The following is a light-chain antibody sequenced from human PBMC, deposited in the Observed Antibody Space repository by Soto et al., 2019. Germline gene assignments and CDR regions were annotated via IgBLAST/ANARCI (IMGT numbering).Light chain of an antibody. Sequence: QSVLTQSSSASASLGSSVKLTCTLSSGHSSYIIAWHQQQPGKAPRYLMKLEGSGSYNKGSGVPDRFSGSSSGADRYLTISTLQFEAEADYYCETWDSNTWVFGGGTQLTVL. CDR3: ETWDSNTWV. CDR1: SGHSSYI. V-gene: IGLV4-60*02. CDR2: LEGSGSY. J-gene: IGLJ3*02.